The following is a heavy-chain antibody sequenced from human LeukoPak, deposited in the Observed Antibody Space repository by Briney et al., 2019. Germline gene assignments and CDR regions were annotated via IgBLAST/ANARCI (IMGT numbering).Heavy chain of an antibody. CDR1: GGSISSNDYY. CDR2: IYYSGST. Sequence: SETLSLTCTVSGGSISSNDYYWDWIRQPPGMGLEYIGSIYYSGSTYYNPSLKSRVTISVDTSKNQFSLKLSSVTAADTAMYYCARHQGYRYFDYWGQGTLVTVSS. CDR3: ARHQGYRYFDY. V-gene: IGHV4-39*01. J-gene: IGHJ4*02. D-gene: IGHD5-18*01.